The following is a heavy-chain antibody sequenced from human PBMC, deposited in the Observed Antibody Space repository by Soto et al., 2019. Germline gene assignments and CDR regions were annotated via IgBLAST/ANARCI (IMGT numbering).Heavy chain of an antibody. V-gene: IGHV3-7*05. CDR1: GFTFRTYW. J-gene: IGHJ6*02. CDR2: IKYDESEK. Sequence: EVQLVESGGGLVQPGGSLRLSCVASGFTFRTYWMPWVRQAPEKGLEWVANIKYDESEKYYVDSVKGRFTVSKDNARNSLFVQMNSLRAEDTAVYYCARVRTEIYYGMDVWGQGTTVTVSS. CDR3: ARVRTEIYYGMDV.